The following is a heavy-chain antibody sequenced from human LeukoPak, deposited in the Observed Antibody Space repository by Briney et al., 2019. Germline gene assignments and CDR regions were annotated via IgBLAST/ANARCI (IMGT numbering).Heavy chain of an antibody. D-gene: IGHD3-10*01. CDR3: ARANYYGSGSPPALFDY. Sequence: SETLSLTCTVSGGSISGYYWSWIRQPPGKGLEWIGYIYYSGSTNYNPSLKSRVTISVDTSKNQFSLKLSSVTAADTAVYYCARANYYGSGSPPALFDYWGQGTLVTVSS. J-gene: IGHJ4*02. CDR1: GGSISGYY. CDR2: IYYSGST. V-gene: IGHV4-59*01.